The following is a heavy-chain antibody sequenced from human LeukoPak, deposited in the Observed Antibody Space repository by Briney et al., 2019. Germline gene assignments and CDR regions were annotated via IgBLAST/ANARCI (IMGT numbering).Heavy chain of an antibody. J-gene: IGHJ4*02. D-gene: IGHD3-22*01. CDR2: ISYDGSNK. CDR1: GFTFSGYA. Sequence: AGGSLRLSCAASGFTFSGYAMHWVRQAPGKGLEWVAVISYDGSNKYYADSVKGRFTISRDNSKNTLYLQMNSLRAEDTAVYYCARRSRLDYYDSSGYDDYWGQGTLVTVSS. V-gene: IGHV3-30-3*01. CDR3: ARRSRLDYYDSSGYDDY.